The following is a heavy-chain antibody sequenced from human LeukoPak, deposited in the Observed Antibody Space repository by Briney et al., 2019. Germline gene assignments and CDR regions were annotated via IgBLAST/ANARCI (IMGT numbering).Heavy chain of an antibody. J-gene: IGHJ4*02. D-gene: IGHD2-21*01. CDR2: IYNSGNT. Sequence: SETLSLTCTVSGDSISSGVYYWSWIRQHPGKGLEFTGYIYNSGNTYYNPSLKRRLFISVDTSKNQFSLKLSSVTAADTALYYCARERLLRYDYWGQGTLVTVSS. CDR1: GDSISSGVYY. V-gene: IGHV4-31*03. CDR3: ARERLLRYDY.